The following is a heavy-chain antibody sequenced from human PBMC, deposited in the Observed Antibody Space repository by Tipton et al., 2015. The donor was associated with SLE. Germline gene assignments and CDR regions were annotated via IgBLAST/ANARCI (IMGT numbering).Heavy chain of an antibody. Sequence: TLSLTCALYGGSFSDYYWSWIRQPPGKGLEWIGEINHSGSTNYNPSLKSRVTISVDTSKNQFSLKLSSVTAVDTAVYYCARAGAGCLYYYYIAVWGKGTAATVSS. V-gene: IGHV4-34*01. CDR2: INHSGST. J-gene: IGHJ6*03. D-gene: IGHD3-16*01. CDR3: ARAGAGCLYYYYIAV. CDR1: GGSFSDYY.